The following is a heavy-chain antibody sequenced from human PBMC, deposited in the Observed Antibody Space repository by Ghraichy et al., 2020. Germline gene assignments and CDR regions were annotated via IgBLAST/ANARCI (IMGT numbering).Heavy chain of an antibody. CDR3: ARGINYFDP. CDR2: ITTRNGNT. D-gene: IGHD2-15*01. V-gene: IGHV1-18*04. Sequence: VKVSCKASGYTFTNYGITWVRQAPGQGLEWMGWITTRNGNTQSAQRLQGRVTMTTDTSTNTVYMELRSLRFDDTAVYYCARGINYFDPWGQGTLGTVSS. J-gene: IGHJ5*02. CDR1: GYTFTNYG.